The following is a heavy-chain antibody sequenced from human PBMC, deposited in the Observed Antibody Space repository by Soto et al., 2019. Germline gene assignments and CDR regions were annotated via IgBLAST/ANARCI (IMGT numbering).Heavy chain of an antibody. CDR2: IYYSGST. J-gene: IGHJ6*02. CDR1: GGSISSGDYY. D-gene: IGHD1-26*01. V-gene: IGHV4-30-4*01. CDR3: ARAVGGGYYSSFLGPYYYYGMDV. Sequence: SETLSLTCTVSGGSISSGDYYWSWIRQPPGEGLEWIGYIYYSGSTYYNPSLKSRVTISVDTSKNQFSLKLSSVTAADTAVYYCARAVGGGYYSSFLGPYYYYGMDVWGRGTTVTVSS.